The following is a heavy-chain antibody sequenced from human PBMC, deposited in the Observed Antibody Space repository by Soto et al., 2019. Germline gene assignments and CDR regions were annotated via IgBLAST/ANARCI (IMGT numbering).Heavy chain of an antibody. CDR3: ARETVSSSWYLSMHY. V-gene: IGHV3-33*01. Sequence: QVQLVESGGGVVQPGRSLRLSCAASGFTFSSYGMHWVRQAPGKGLEWVAVIWYDGSNKYYADSVKCRFTISRDNSKNTLYLQMNSLRAEDTALYYCARETVSSSWYLSMHYWGQGTLVTVSS. D-gene: IGHD6-13*01. CDR1: GFTFSSYG. J-gene: IGHJ4*02. CDR2: IWYDGSNK.